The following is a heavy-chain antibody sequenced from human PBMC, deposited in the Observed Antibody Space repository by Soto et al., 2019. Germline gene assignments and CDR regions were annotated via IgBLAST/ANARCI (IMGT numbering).Heavy chain of an antibody. J-gene: IGHJ4*02. V-gene: IGHV3-23*01. CDR1: GFPFGTTD. CDR2: IDGSGGIT. D-gene: IGHD3-10*01. CDR3: VKNSDGFNT. Sequence: QLLQSGGGLVQPGGSLTLSCAASGFPFGTTDMSWVRQAPGEGLEWVSTIDGSGGITFYADSVKGRFTISRDNSRNTVYLQMNSLRGDDTALYYCVKNSDGFNTWGQGALVTVSS.